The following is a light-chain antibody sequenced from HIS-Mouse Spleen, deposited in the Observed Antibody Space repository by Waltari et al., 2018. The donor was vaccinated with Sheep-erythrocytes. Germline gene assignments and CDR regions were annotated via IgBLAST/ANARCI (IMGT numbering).Light chain of an antibody. Sequence: EIVLTQSPATLSLSPGERATLSCRASQSFSSYLAWYQQKPGQAPRLRIYDASNKATGIPARFSGSGSVTDFTLTISSLEPEDFAVYYCQQRSNWYTFGQGTKLEIK. J-gene: IGKJ2*01. V-gene: IGKV3-11*01. CDR3: QQRSNWYT. CDR2: DAS. CDR1: QSFSSY.